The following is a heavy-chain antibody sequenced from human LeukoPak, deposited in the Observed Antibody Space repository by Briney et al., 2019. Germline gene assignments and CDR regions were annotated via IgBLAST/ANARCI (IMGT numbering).Heavy chain of an antibody. CDR2: MNPNSGNT. CDR1: GYTFTSYD. CDR3: ASGNKAVAGTDYYYGMDV. J-gene: IGHJ6*02. V-gene: IGHV1-8*01. Sequence: ASVKVSCKASGYTFTSYDINWVRQATGQGLEWMGWMNPNSGNTGYAQKFQGRVTMTRNTSISTAYMELRSLRSDDTAVYYCASGNKAVAGTDYYYGMDVWGQGTTVTVSS. D-gene: IGHD6-19*01.